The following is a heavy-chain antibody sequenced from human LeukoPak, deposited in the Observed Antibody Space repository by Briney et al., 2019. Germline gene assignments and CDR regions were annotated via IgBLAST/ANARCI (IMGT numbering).Heavy chain of an antibody. CDR3: ARDYSSSGYPGFSWFDP. Sequence: GGSLRLSCAASGFTFSSYWMSWVRQAPGKGLEWVANIKQDGSEKYYVDSVKGLFTISRDNAKNSLYLQMNSLRAEDTAVYYCARDYSSSGYPGFSWFDPWGQGTLVTVSS. J-gene: IGHJ5*02. CDR1: GFTFSSYW. V-gene: IGHV3-7*01. D-gene: IGHD6-13*01. CDR2: IKQDGSEK.